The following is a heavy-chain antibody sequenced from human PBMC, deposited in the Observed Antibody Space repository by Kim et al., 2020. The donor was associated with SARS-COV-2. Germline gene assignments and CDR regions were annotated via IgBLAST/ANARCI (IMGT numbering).Heavy chain of an antibody. V-gene: IGHV4-59*08. CDR3: ARLVELGNDFDY. J-gene: IGHJ4*02. D-gene: IGHD7-27*01. CDR2: IYYSGST. CDR1: GGSISPYY. Sequence: SAPLSLTCTVSGGSISPYYWRWIRQPPGKGLEWIGYIYYSGSTNYNPSLKSRVTMSVDTSKNQFSLKLSSVTAADTAVYYCARLVELGNDFDYWGQGTLVTVSS.